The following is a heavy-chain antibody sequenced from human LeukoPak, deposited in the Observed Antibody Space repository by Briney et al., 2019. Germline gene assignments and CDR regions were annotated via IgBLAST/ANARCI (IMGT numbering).Heavy chain of an antibody. Sequence: PSETLSLTCAVYGGSFSGYYWSWIRQPPGKGLEWIGEINHSGSTNYNPSLKSRVTISVDTSKNQFSLKLSSVTAADTAVYYCARHVVRGIAAAGRRVNWFDPWGQGTLVTVSS. CDR3: ARHVVRGIAAAGRRVNWFDP. CDR2: INHSGST. CDR1: GGSFSGYY. J-gene: IGHJ5*02. D-gene: IGHD6-13*01. V-gene: IGHV4-34*01.